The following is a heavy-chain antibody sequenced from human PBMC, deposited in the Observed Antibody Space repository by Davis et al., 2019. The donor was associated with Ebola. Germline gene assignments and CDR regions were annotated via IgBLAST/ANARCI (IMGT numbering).Heavy chain of an antibody. Sequence: GGSLRLSCAASGFTFSSYGMHWVRQAPGKGLEWVAVISSDGSNKYYADSVKGRFTISRDNSKNTLYLQMNSLRAEDTAVYYCAKSRRGNLRFLEWLLIDYWGQGTLVTVSS. CDR2: ISSDGSNK. CDR1: GFTFSSYG. CDR3: AKSRRGNLRFLEWLLIDY. J-gene: IGHJ4*02. V-gene: IGHV3-30*18. D-gene: IGHD3-3*01.